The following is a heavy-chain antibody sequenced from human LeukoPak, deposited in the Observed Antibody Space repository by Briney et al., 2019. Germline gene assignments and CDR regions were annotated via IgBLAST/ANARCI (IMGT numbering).Heavy chain of an antibody. CDR1: GFTFSSYA. D-gene: IGHD6-19*01. Sequence: PGRSLRLSCAASGFTFSSYAMHWVRQAPGKGLEWVAVISYDGSNKYYADSVKGRFTIFRDNSKNTLYLQMNSLRAEDTAVYYCARDPGWPYYFDYWGQGTLVTVSS. J-gene: IGHJ4*02. CDR3: ARDPGWPYYFDY. CDR2: ISYDGSNK. V-gene: IGHV3-30-3*01.